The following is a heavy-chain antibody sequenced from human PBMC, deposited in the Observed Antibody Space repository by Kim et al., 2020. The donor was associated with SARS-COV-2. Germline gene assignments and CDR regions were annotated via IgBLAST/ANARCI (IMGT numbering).Heavy chain of an antibody. CDR1: GYSFTSYW. CDR2: IYPGDSDT. CDR3: ARLVLSGGCSGGSCYGGAFDI. D-gene: IGHD2-15*01. V-gene: IGHV5-51*01. J-gene: IGHJ3*02. Sequence: GESLKISCKGSGYSFTSYWIGWVRQMPGKGLEWMGIIYPGDSDTRYSPSFQGQVTISADKSISTAYLQWSSLKASDTAMYYCARLVLSGGCSGGSCYGGAFDIWGQGTMVTVSS.